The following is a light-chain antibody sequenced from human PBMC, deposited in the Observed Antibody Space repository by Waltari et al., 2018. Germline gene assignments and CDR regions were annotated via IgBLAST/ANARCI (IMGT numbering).Light chain of an antibody. Sequence: IKITQSPSPLSASVETGVTFTFRPSQGISNCLVWYQHKSGKAPKVLMYVASSLQSAAPSRFSGSGSGTDYTLTINSLQPEDSATYYCQQDYSFPRGFGGGTRVEIK. CDR1: QGISNC. V-gene: IGKV1-NL1*01. J-gene: IGKJ4*01. CDR3: QQDYSFPRG. CDR2: VAS.